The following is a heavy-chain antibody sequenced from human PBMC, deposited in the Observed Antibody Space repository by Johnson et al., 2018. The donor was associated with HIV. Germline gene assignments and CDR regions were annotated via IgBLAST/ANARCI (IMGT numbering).Heavy chain of an antibody. Sequence: QVQLVESGGGLIQPGGSLRLSCAASGFTFTSYAMHWVRQAPGKGLEWVAVVYYDVSTKYYAASVKGSFTISRDNSETTLYLQMNSLRAEDTAVFFCARDWSWRGSLKGGGAFDIWGQGILVTVSA. J-gene: IGHJ3*02. CDR1: GFTFTSYA. CDR2: VYYDVSTK. CDR3: ARDWSWRGSLKGGGAFDI. V-gene: IGHV3-30*04. D-gene: IGHD1-26*01.